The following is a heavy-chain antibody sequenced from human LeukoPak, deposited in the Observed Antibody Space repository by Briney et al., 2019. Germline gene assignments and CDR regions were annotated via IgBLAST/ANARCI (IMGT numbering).Heavy chain of an antibody. CDR3: ARSDGDYGLDY. V-gene: IGHV3-30-3*01. D-gene: IGHD4-17*01. CDR1: GFTFSSYA. CDR2: ISYDGSNK. J-gene: IGHJ4*02. Sequence: PGGSLRLSCAASGFTFSSYAMHWVRQAPGKGLEWVAVISYDGSNKYYADSVKGRFTISRDNSKNTLYLQMNSLRAEDTAVYYCARSDGDYGLDYWGQGTLVTVSS.